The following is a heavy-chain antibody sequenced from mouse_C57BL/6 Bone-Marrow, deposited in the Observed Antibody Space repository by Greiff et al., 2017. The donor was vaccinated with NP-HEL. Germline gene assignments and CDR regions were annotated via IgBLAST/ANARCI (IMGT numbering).Heavy chain of an antibody. CDR2: INPNNGGT. V-gene: IGHV1-22*01. J-gene: IGHJ3*01. CDR1: GYTFTDYN. Sequence: VHVKQSGPELVKPGASVKMSCKASGYTFTDYNMHWVKQSHGKSLEWIGYINPNNGGTSYNQKFKGKATLTVNKSSSTAYMELRSLTSEDSAVYYCARFRGWFAYWGQGTLVTVSA. CDR3: ARFRGWFAY.